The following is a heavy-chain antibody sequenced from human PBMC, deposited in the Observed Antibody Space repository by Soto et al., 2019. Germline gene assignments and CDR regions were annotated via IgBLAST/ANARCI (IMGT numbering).Heavy chain of an antibody. V-gene: IGHV1-24*01. CDR2: FDPEDGET. Sequence: ASVKVSCKVSGYTLTELSMHWVRQAPGKGLEWMGGFDPEDGETIYAQKFQGRVTMTEDTSTNTAYMELSSLRSEDTAVYYCATVIVGATPSYFANWGQGTLVTVSS. D-gene: IGHD1-26*01. CDR3: ATVIVGATPSYFAN. J-gene: IGHJ4*02. CDR1: GYTLTELS.